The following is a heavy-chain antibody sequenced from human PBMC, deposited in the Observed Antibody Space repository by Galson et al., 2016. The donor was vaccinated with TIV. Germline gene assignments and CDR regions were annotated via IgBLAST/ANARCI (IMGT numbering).Heavy chain of an antibody. V-gene: IGHV3-23*01. CDR1: GFNFNNYV. J-gene: IGHJ4*01. CDR2: ISGTGGSI. Sequence: SLRLSCAASGFNFNNYVMNWVRQAPGKGLEWVSSISGTGGSIYYADSVKGRFTISRDKSKNTLYLQMNSLRPEDSAIYLCARVYNSYFFDYWGHGTLVTVSS. D-gene: IGHD3-10*01. CDR3: ARVYNSYFFDY.